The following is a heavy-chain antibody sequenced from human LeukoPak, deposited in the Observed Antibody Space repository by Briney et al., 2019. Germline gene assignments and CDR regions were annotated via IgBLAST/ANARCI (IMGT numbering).Heavy chain of an antibody. J-gene: IGHJ4*02. CDR1: GFTFNTYA. D-gene: IGHD3-10*01. CDR2: IRSSGVST. Sequence: GGSLNLSCAASGFTFNTYALSWVRKAPGKGLDWVSGIRSSGVSTYYADSVKGRFTIYRDNSKNTLYLQMNSLRAEDTAVYYCAKEVRESAWYYFDYWGQGTLVTVSS. CDR3: AKEVRESAWYYFDY. V-gene: IGHV3-23*01.